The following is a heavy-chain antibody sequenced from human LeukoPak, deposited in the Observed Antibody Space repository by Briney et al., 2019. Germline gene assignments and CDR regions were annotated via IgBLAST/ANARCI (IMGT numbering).Heavy chain of an antibody. J-gene: IGHJ3*02. CDR3: ASYVVPALYAFDI. CDR2: ISSSGSTI. V-gene: IGHV3-48*03. Sequence: SGGSLRLSCAASGFTFSSYEMNGVRQAPGKGLEWVSYISSSGSTIYYADSVKGRFTISRDNAKNSLYLQMNSLRAEDTAVYYCASYVVPALYAFDIWGQGTMVTVSS. D-gene: IGHD2-2*01. CDR1: GFTFSSYE.